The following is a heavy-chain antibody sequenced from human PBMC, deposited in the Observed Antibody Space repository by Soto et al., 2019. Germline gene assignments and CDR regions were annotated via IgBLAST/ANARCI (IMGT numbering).Heavy chain of an antibody. V-gene: IGHV3-30*18. CDR2: ISYDGSNK. J-gene: IGHJ5*02. D-gene: IGHD6-13*01. CDR1: GFTFSSYG. Sequence: GGSLRLSCASSGFTFSSYGMHWVRQAPGKGLEWVAVISYDGSNKYYADSVKGRFTISRDNSKNTLYLQMNSLRAEDTAVYYCAKDGYFDPWGQGTLVTVS. CDR3: AKDGYFDP.